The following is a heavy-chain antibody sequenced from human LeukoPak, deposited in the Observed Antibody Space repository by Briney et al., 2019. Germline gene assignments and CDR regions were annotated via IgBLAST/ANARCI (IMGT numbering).Heavy chain of an antibody. V-gene: IGHV4-39*01. D-gene: IGHD4-17*01. Sequence: SETLFLTCTVSGGSISSSAYYWGWIRQPPGKGLEWIGSIYFSGTTHYNPSLKSRVTISVDTSKNQFSLKLNSVTAADTSVYYCARHGNRFTVTFFDYWGQGALVTVSS. CDR2: IYFSGTT. CDR3: ARHGNRFTVTFFDY. CDR1: GGSISSSAYY. J-gene: IGHJ4*02.